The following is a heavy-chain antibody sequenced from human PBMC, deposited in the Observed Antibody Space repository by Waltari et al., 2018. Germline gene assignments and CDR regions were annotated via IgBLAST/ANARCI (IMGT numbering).Heavy chain of an antibody. J-gene: IGHJ3*02. Sequence: QVQLVQSGAEVKKPGSSVKVSCKASGGTFSSYAISWVRQAPGQGLEWMGGIIPIFCTANYAQKFQGRVKITTDESTSTAEMELSSLGSEDTAVYYCARVGEAPHAFDIWGQGTMVTVSS. CDR2: IIPIFCTA. V-gene: IGHV1-69*05. CDR1: GGTFSSYA. D-gene: IGHD3-10*01. CDR3: ARVGEAPHAFDI.